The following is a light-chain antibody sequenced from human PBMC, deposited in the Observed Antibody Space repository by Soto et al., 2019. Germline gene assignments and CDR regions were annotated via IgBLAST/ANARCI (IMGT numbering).Light chain of an antibody. V-gene: IGKV4-1*01. CDR2: WAS. CDR1: QSLLYSSNNKNY. J-gene: IGKJ2*01. Sequence: DIVMTQSPDSLAVSLGERATIHCKSSQSLLYSSNNKNYLAWYQQKPGQPPKLLIYWASTRESGVPDRFSGSGSGTDFTLTISSLQAEDVAVYYCQQYYSTPYTFGQGTKVEIK. CDR3: QQYYSTPYT.